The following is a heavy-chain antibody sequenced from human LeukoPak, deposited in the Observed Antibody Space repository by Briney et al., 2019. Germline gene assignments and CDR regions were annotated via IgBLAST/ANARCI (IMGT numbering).Heavy chain of an antibody. Sequence: ASVKVSCKASGYTFTSYDINWVRQATGQGLEWMGWMNPNSGNTGYAQKFQGRVTMTRNTSISTAYMELSSLRAEDTAVYYCAKDASGYSSGCLDYWGQGTLVTVSS. V-gene: IGHV1-8*01. CDR1: GYTFTSYD. CDR3: AKDASGYSSGCLDY. J-gene: IGHJ4*02. CDR2: MNPNSGNT. D-gene: IGHD6-19*01.